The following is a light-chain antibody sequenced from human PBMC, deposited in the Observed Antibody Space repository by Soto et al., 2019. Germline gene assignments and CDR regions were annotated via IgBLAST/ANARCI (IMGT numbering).Light chain of an antibody. V-gene: IGKV3-15*01. Sequence: VMTQSPATLSLSPGDSATLSCRASQSVSSNLAWYQQKTGQAPRLLIYGESTRATGIPDRLSGSGSGTELNLTISRLQSEDFAVYYCQQYNNWPPTCGQGTKGDIK. J-gene: IGKJ1*01. CDR3: QQYNNWPPT. CDR1: QSVSSN. CDR2: GES.